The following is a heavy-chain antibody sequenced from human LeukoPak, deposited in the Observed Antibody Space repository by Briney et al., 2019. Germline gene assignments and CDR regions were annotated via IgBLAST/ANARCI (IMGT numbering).Heavy chain of an antibody. V-gene: IGHV3-21*01. D-gene: IGHD2-21*01. Sequence: GGSLRLSCAASGFTFSSYSMNWVRQAPGKGLEWVSSISSSSSYIYYADSVKGRFTISRDNAKNSLYLQMNSLRAEDTAVYYCARKSLIAGDAFDIWGQGTMVTVFS. CDR1: GFTFSSYS. CDR3: ARKSLIAGDAFDI. CDR2: ISSSSSYI. J-gene: IGHJ3*02.